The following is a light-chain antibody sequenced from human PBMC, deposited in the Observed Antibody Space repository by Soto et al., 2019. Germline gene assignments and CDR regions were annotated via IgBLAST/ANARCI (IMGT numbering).Light chain of an antibody. CDR2: GAS. CDR1: QRVTSIS. J-gene: IGKJ5*01. CDR3: QHYGS. V-gene: IGKV3-20*01. Sequence: ETVLTHSPGTLSLSPWERATLSCRASQRVTSISLAWYQQKPGQAPRLLIYGASSRATGIPVRFSGSGSGTDFTLTISRLEPGDFAVYYCQHYGSFGQGTRLEIK.